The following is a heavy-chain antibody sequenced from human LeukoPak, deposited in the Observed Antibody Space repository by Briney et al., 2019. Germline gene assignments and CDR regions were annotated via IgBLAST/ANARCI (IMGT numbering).Heavy chain of an antibody. D-gene: IGHD2-2*01. Sequence: SETLSLTCAVYGGSFSGYYWSWIRQHPGKGLEWIGYIYYSGSTYYNPSLKSRVTISVDTSKNQFSLKLSSVTAADTAVYYCARVGYCSSTSCYPRGYWFDPWGQGTLVTVSS. CDR3: ARVGYCSSTSCYPRGYWFDP. V-gene: IGHV4-31*11. CDR1: GGSFSGYY. J-gene: IGHJ5*02. CDR2: IYYSGST.